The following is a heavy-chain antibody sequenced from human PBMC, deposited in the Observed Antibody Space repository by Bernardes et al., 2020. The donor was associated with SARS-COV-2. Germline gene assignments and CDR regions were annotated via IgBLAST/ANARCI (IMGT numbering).Heavy chain of an antibody. CDR1: GYSFTGHY. CDR3: ARDVFCTYGVCYVPFHY. Sequence: ASVKVSFQASGYSFTGHYIHWFRPAPGQDLAWMGWINAISCSTKYPGKFQGRPTMTSDTYIRTAYIELKSLRSDDTAVYDCARDVFCTYGVCYVPFHYWGKGTLVTVSS. CDR2: INAISCST. J-gene: IGHJ4*02. D-gene: IGHD2-8*01. V-gene: IGHV1-2*02.